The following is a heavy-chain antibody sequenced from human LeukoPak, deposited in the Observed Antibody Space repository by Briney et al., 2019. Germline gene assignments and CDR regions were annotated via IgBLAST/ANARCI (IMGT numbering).Heavy chain of an antibody. Sequence: SETLSLTCAVYGGSFSGYYWSWIRQPPGKGLEWIGEINHSGSTNYNPSLKSRVTISVDTSKNQFSLKLSSVTAADTAVYYCATTLRYYGSGSYSDQWFDPWGQGTLVTVSS. J-gene: IGHJ5*02. CDR3: ATTLRYYGSGSYSDQWFDP. V-gene: IGHV4-34*01. CDR1: GGSFSGYY. D-gene: IGHD3-10*01. CDR2: INHSGST.